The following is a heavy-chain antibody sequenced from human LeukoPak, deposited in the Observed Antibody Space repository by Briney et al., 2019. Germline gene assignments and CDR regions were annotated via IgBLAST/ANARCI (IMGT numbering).Heavy chain of an antibody. CDR1: GFTFSSYA. CDR3: AKDLSMIVVVPKDYFDY. V-gene: IGHV3-23*01. CDR2: ISGSGGST. D-gene: IGHD3-22*01. J-gene: IGHJ4*02. Sequence: GGSLRLSCAASGFTFSSYAMSWVRQAPGTGLEWVAAISGSGGSTYYADSVKGRFTISRDNSKNTLYLQMNSLRAEDTAVYYCAKDLSMIVVVPKDYFDYWGQGTLVTVSS.